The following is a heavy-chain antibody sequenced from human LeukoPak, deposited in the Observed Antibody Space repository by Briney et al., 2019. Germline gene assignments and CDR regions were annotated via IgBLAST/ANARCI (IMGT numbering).Heavy chain of an antibody. D-gene: IGHD1-7*01. Sequence: PSETLSLTCTVSGGSISSSSYYWGWIRQPPGKGLEWIGSIYYSGSTYYNPSLKSRVTISVDTSKNQFSLKLSSVTAADTAVYYCARGRWNYGFHNWFDPWGQGTLVTVSS. CDR2: IYYSGST. V-gene: IGHV4-39*01. CDR3: ARGRWNYGFHNWFDP. CDR1: GGSISSSSYY. J-gene: IGHJ5*02.